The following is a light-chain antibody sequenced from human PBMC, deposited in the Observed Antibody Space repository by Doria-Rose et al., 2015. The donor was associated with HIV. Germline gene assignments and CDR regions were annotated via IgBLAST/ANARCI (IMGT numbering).Light chain of an antibody. CDR1: SSNIGAGYD. V-gene: IGLV1-40*01. J-gene: IGLJ2*01. Sequence: SGAPGQRVTISCTGSSSNIGAGYDVHWYQQFPGTAPKLLIYGNNNRPSGVPDRFSGSNSGTSASLAITGLQAEDEADYHCQSYDSSLTHVVFGGGTKLTVL. CDR2: GNN. CDR3: QSYDSSLTHVV.